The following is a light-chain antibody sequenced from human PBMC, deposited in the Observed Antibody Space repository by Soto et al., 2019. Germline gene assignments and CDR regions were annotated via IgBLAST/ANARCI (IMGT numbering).Light chain of an antibody. Sequence: QSVLTQPASVSGSPGQSITISCTGTSSDVGGYNYVSWYQQHPGKAPKLMTYEVSNRPSGVSNRFSGSKSGNTASLTISGLQAEDEADYYCSSYTNSSTPVVFGGGTKLTVL. J-gene: IGLJ2*01. CDR2: EVS. CDR1: SSDVGGYNY. V-gene: IGLV2-14*01. CDR3: SSYTNSSTPVV.